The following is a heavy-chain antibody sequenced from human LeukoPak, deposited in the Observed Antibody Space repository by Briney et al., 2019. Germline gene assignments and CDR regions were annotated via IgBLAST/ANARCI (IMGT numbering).Heavy chain of an antibody. V-gene: IGHV1-69*13. CDR2: IIPIFGTA. J-gene: IGHJ4*02. D-gene: IGHD4-17*01. CDR1: GGTFSSYA. CDR3: ARALPLTTCFHY. Sequence: ASVKVSCKASGGTFSSYAISWVRQAPGQGLEWMGGIIPIFGTANYAQKFQGRVTITADESTSTAYMELSSLRSEDTAVYYCARALPLTTCFHYWGQGTQVTVSS.